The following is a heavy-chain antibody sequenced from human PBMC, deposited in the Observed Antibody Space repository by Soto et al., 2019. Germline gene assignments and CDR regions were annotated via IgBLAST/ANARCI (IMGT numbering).Heavy chain of an antibody. J-gene: IGHJ4*02. CDR1: GFTFSSYW. CDR3: ERGDSHYQDCNGCLGRH. D-gene: IGHD3-22*01. CDR2: IKSDGSGA. V-gene: IGHV3-74*01. Sequence: EVQLVESGGDLVQPGGSLRLSCAASGFTFSSYWMHWVRQAPGKGLVWVSRIKSDGSGAIYADSVKGRFTVSRDNAKNTLYLLMNSLRTEDKAWYYCERGDSHYQDCNGCLGRHWGQGPRVTVSS.